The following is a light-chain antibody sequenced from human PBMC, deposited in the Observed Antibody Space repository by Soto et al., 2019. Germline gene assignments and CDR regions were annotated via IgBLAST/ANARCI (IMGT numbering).Light chain of an antibody. J-gene: IGKJ1*01. CDR2: DAS. CDR3: QQYNNWPPWT. Sequence: ILMTQSPATLSVSPGERATLSCRASQSVSNNLAWYQQKPGQAPRLLIYDASTSATGIPARFSGSGSGTECTLTISGLQSEDFAVYYRQQYNNWPPWTFGQGTKVEIK. CDR1: QSVSNN. V-gene: IGKV3-15*01.